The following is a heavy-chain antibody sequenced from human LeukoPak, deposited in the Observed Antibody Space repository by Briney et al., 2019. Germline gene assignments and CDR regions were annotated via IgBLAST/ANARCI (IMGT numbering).Heavy chain of an antibody. J-gene: IGHJ4*02. CDR1: GFTFSRYG. CDR3: ARDTSKDGIAAAGTFGY. CDR2: FLYDGSNK. V-gene: IGHV3-30*03. D-gene: IGHD6-13*01. Sequence: GGSLRLSWAASGFTFSRYGMSLVRPAPGKGVEGVGVFLYDGSNKYYADSVKGRFTISRDNSKNTLYLQMNSLRAEDTAVYYCARDTSKDGIAAAGTFGYWGQGTLVTVSS.